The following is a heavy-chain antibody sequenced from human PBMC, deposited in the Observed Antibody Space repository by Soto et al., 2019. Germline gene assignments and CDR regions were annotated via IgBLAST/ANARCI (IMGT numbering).Heavy chain of an antibody. CDR2: IKSKTDGRTT. Sequence: EVQLVESGGGLVKPGGSLRLSCAASGFTFSNAWMNWVRQAPGKGLEWVGRIKSKTDGRTTDYAAPVKGRFTISRDDSKNTLYLQMNSLKTEDTAVYYCTSSMIVYYWGQGTLVTVSS. D-gene: IGHD3-22*01. J-gene: IGHJ4*02. CDR3: TSSMIVYY. CDR1: GFTFSNAW. V-gene: IGHV3-15*07.